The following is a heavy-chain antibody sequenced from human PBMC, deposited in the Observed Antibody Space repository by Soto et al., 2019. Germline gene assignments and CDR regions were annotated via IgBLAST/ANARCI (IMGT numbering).Heavy chain of an antibody. V-gene: IGHV3-23*01. CDR2: ISGSGDSS. CDR3: AKGVQTTSCDKFDP. CDR1: GFTFSSYV. J-gene: IGHJ5*02. D-gene: IGHD2-2*01. Sequence: EVQLLESGGGLVQPGGSLRLSCAASGFTFSSYVINWVRQAPGKGLEWVSCISGSGDSSLYADSVKGRFALSRDNSKNTVFLQMNNLRAEDTAHYYCAKGVQTTSCDKFDPWGQGTLVTVSS.